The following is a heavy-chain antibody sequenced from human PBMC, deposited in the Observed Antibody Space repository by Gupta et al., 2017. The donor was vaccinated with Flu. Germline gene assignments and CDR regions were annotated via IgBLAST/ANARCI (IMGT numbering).Heavy chain of an antibody. D-gene: IGHD3-10*01. CDR3: ATGGIRITMVRGDESLGWFDP. J-gene: IGHJ5*02. CDR1: GYTLPDLS. CDR2: FDPEDGET. V-gene: IGHV1-24*01. Sequence: QVQLVQSGAEVKKPGASVKVPCKVSGYTLPDLSLPWVRQAPGKGLEWMGGFDPEDGETIYAQKFQGRVTITEDTSTDTAYMELSSLRSEDTAVYYCATGGIRITMVRGDESLGWFDPWGQGTLVTVSS.